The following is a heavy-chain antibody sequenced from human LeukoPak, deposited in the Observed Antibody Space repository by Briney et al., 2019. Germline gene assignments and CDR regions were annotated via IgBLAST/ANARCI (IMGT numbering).Heavy chain of an antibody. CDR3: ARELQYGGNSPNPFDY. D-gene: IGHD4-4*01. CDR1: GFTFSDYY. J-gene: IGHJ4*02. CDR2: ISSSGSTI. Sequence: GGSLRLSCAASGFTFSDYYMSWIRQAPGKGLEWVSYISSSGSTIYYADSVKGRFTISRDNAENSLYLQMNSLRAEDTAVYYCARELQYGGNSPNPFDYWGQGTLVTVSS. V-gene: IGHV3-11*01.